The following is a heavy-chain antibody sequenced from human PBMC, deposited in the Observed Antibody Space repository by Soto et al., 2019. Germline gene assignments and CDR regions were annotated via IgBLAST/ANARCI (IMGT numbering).Heavy chain of an antibody. Sequence: PSETLSLTCTVSGGSISSSSYYWGWIRQPPGKGLEWIGSIYYSGSTYYNPSLKSRVTISVDTSKNQFSLKLSSVTAADTAVYYCARLADYPRGIDYWGQGTLVTVSS. CDR3: ARLADYPRGIDY. CDR2: IYYSGST. J-gene: IGHJ4*02. D-gene: IGHD4-17*01. CDR1: GGSISSSSYY. V-gene: IGHV4-39*01.